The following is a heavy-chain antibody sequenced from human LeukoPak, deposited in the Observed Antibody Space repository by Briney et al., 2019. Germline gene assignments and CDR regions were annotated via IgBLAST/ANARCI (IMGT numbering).Heavy chain of an antibody. V-gene: IGHV3-53*01. CDR3: ARGPRNYASYFDY. J-gene: IGHJ4*02. D-gene: IGHD1-7*01. CDR2: IYSGGST. Sequence: GGSLRLSCAASRFTFSSFAMSWVRQAPGKGLEWVSVIYSGGSTYYADSVKGRFTISRDNSKNTLYLQMNSLRAEDTAVYYCARGPRNYASYFDYWGQGVLVTVSS. CDR1: RFTFSSFA.